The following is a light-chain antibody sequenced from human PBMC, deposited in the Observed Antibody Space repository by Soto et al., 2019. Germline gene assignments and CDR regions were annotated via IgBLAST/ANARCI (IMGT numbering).Light chain of an antibody. J-gene: IGKJ1*01. CDR1: QSVSSY. Sequence: EFVLTQSPATLTQSPGAVATLSCRASQSVSSYLAWYQQKPGQAPRLLIYDASTRATGIPARFSGSGSGKDFTLTISSLEPEDFAVYYCKQRSTWWKFGQGTKVDIK. CDR3: KQRSTWWK. CDR2: DAS. V-gene: IGKV3-11*01.